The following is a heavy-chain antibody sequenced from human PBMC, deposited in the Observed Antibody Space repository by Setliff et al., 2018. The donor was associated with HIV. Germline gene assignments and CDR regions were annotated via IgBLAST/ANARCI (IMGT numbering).Heavy chain of an antibody. CDR3: ARVPRITTLRNAFDI. D-gene: IGHD3-3*01. CDR2: IYYIGNT. J-gene: IGHJ3*02. CDR1: GGSISGGGYY. V-gene: IGHV4-31*03. Sequence: SETLSLTCTVSGGSISGGGYYWSWIRQHPGKGLDWIGNIYYIGNTDYNPSLKSRVTISIDTSKNQFSLKLSSVTAADTAIYYCARVPRITTLRNAFDIWGQGTRVTVSS.